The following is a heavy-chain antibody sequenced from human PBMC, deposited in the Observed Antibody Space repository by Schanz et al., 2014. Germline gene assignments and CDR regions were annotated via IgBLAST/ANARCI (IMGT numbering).Heavy chain of an antibody. D-gene: IGHD6-13*01. Sequence: QVQLVQSGAEVKKPGASVKVSCKASGFTFTRYGINWVRQAPGQGLEWMGWMNPNRGNTAYAQKFQGRVTMTTDTSTSTAYMELRSLRSDDTAVYYCARDNLVSSSWYNYYGMDVWGQGTTVTVSS. CDR1: GFTFTRYG. J-gene: IGHJ6*02. V-gene: IGHV1-18*01. CDR2: MNPNRGNT. CDR3: ARDNLVSSSWYNYYGMDV.